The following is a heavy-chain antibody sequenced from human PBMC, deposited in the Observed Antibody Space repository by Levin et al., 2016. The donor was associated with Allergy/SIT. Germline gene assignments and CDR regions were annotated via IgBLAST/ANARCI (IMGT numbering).Heavy chain of an antibody. V-gene: IGHV5-51*01. CDR3: TRRGLGKTKEHQEWYYYGLDV. CDR1: GYIFTNYW. CDR2: THPSGSQT. J-gene: IGHJ6*02. D-gene: IGHD7-27*01. Sequence: ESLKISCKGSGYIFTNYWIGWVRQVPGKGLEWVGLTHPSGSQTTYSPAFQGQVTISVDRSTDTAYLHWTSLKASDTATYYCTRRGLGKTKEHQEWYYYGLDVWGQGTTVTVSS.